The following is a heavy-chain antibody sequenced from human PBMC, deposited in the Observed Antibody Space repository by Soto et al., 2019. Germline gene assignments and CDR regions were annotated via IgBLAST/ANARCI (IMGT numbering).Heavy chain of an antibody. V-gene: IGHV4-30-4*01. Sequence: QVQLQESGPGLVKPSQTLSLTCSVSGDYIHVGGYYWTWIRQRPGTGLEWMGYIYYTGKTYYNPSLESRLTISVDRSKNQFSLRLTSVTAADTAVYFCGRDLTSNANCIDPWGQGTLVTVSS. D-gene: IGHD2-2*01. CDR1: GDYIHVGGYY. CDR2: IYYTGKT. CDR3: GRDLTSNANCIDP. J-gene: IGHJ5*02.